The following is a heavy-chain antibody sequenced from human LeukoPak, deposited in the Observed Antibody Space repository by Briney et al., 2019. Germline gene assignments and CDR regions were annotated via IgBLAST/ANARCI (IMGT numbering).Heavy chain of an antibody. CDR3: AKDVYDCSGGSCPQYYYVMDV. Sequence: PGGSLRLSCAASGFTFSSYGMHWVRQAPGKGLEWVSFIRFDGSEKYYADSVRGRFTISRDNSKNTLSLQMNSLRAEDTALYYCAKDVYDCSGGSCPQYYYVMDVWSQGTTVTVSS. CDR1: GFTFSSYG. CDR2: IRFDGSEK. D-gene: IGHD2-15*01. V-gene: IGHV3-30*02. J-gene: IGHJ6*02.